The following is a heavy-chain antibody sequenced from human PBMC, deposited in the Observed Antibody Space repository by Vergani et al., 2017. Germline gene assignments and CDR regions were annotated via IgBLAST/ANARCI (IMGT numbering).Heavy chain of an antibody. J-gene: IGHJ5*02. CDR3: AKAGCSSSWYEGRFDP. V-gene: IGHV3-23*01. CDR2: ISGSGGST. Sequence: EVQLLESGGGLVQPGGSLRLSCAASGFTFSSYAMSWVRQAPGKGLEWVSAISGSGGSTYYADSVKGRFTISRDNSKNTLYLQMNSLRAEDTAVYYCAKAGCSSSWYEGRFDPWGQGTLVTVSS. D-gene: IGHD6-13*01. CDR1: GFTFSSYA.